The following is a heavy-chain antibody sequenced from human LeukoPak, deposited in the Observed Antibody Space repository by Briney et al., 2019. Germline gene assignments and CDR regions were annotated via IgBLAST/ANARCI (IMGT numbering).Heavy chain of an antibody. Sequence: GGSLRLSCAASGFTFSSYSMNWVRQAPGKGLEWVSSISSSSSYMYYADSVKGRFTISRDNAKNSLYLQMNSLRAEDTAVYYCARDRHLEGLSWFDPWGQGTLVTVSS. V-gene: IGHV3-21*01. J-gene: IGHJ5*02. CDR1: GFTFSSYS. CDR2: ISSSSSYM. D-gene: IGHD2-21*01. CDR3: ARDRHLEGLSWFDP.